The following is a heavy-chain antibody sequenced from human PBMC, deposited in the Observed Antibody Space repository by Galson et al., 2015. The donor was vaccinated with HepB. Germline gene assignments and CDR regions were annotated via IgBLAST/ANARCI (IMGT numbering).Heavy chain of an antibody. V-gene: IGHV3-23*05. CDR3: AKATRESSGQFFDY. CDR1: GFTFSNYA. J-gene: IGHJ4*02. Sequence: SLRLSCAASGFTFSNYAMTWARQAPGKGLEWVSTIGGNGNNKFYADSVKGRFTISRDNFKNTPYLQMNSLRAEDTALYYCAKATRESSGQFFDYWGQGTLVTVSS. CDR2: IGGNGNNK. D-gene: IGHD6-19*01.